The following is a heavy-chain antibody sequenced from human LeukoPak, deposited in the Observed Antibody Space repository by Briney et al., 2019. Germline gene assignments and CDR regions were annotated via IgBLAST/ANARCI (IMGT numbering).Heavy chain of an antibody. CDR3: ARGRKLAFDI. CDR2: IYYSGST. J-gene: IGHJ3*02. V-gene: IGHV4-30-4*08. D-gene: IGHD4-23*01. Sequence: PSQTLSLTCTVPGGSISSGSYYWSWIRQPAGKGLEWIGYIYYSGSTYYNPSLKSRVTISVDTSKNQFSLKLSSVTAADTAVYYCARGRKLAFDIWGQGTMVTVSS. CDR1: GGSISSGSYY.